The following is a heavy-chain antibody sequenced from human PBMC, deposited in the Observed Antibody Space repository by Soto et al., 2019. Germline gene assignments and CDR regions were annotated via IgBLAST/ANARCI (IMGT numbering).Heavy chain of an antibody. CDR3: AREIGYYSMDV. CDR1: GFSFSNCW. V-gene: IGHV3-74*01. Sequence: GGSLRLSCAASGFSFSNCWMHWVRQAPGMGLVWVSHINSDGSSTIYADSVKGRFTISRDNAKNTLYLQMNSRRAEATAVYYCAREIGYYSMDVWGQGTTVTVSS. D-gene: IGHD3-22*01. J-gene: IGHJ6*02. CDR2: INSDGSST.